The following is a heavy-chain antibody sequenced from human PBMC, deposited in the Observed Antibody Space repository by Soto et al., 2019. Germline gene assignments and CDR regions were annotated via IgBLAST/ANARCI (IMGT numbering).Heavy chain of an antibody. CDR3: ARDFGSYWFDY. CDR2: INPNSGTT. Sequence: QVQLVQSGAEVKKPGASVKVSCKASGYIFTNYYIHWVRQAPGQGLEWMGWINPNSGTTKYAQEFQGLVTMTRDASISTAYMELSRLRSGDTAVYYCARDFGSYWFDYWGQVALVTVSS. CDR1: GYIFTNYY. V-gene: IGHV1-2*04. J-gene: IGHJ4*02. D-gene: IGHD3-10*01.